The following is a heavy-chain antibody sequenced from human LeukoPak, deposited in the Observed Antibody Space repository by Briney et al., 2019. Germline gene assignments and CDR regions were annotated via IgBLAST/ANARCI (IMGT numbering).Heavy chain of an antibody. CDR3: ARVVSGLVVPPSRGDYFDS. CDR1: SGSFSGYY. D-gene: IGHD2-2*01. V-gene: IGHV4-34*01. J-gene: IGHJ4*02. Sequence: LETLSLTCAVYSGSFSGYYWSWIRQPPGKGLEWLGEINHSGSTNYNPSLKSRVTISVDTSKNQFSLKLTSVTVADTALYYCARVVSGLVVPPSRGDYFDSWGQGTVVTVSS. CDR2: INHSGST.